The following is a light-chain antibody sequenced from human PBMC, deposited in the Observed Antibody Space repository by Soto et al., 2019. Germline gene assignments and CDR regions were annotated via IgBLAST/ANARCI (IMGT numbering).Light chain of an antibody. CDR3: QHYASSPWT. CDR2: GAS. CDR1: QSISSNY. J-gene: IGKJ1*01. Sequence: EIVLTQSPGTLSLAPGETATLSCRASQSISSNYLTWYQQKPGQAPWLLIYGASSRASGFPDRFSGSGSGTDFTLTISRLEPEDFAVYYCQHYASSPWTFGQGTKVEFK. V-gene: IGKV3-20*01.